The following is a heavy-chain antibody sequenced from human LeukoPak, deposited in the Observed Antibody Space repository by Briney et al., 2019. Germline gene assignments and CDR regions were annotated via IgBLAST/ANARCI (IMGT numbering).Heavy chain of an antibody. CDR3: ARSSGHRDGYNWPYYFDY. V-gene: IGHV3-48*03. Sequence: GGSLRLSCAAFGFTFSSYEMNSVRQAPGNELEWVSYISSSSSTRYYADSVTRRFTLSRDNAKNALYLQMNRLSAEDTAVYYCARSSGHRDGYNWPYYFDYWGTGTLVTVSS. J-gene: IGHJ4*02. CDR2: ISSSSSTR. D-gene: IGHD5-24*01. CDR1: GFTFSSYE.